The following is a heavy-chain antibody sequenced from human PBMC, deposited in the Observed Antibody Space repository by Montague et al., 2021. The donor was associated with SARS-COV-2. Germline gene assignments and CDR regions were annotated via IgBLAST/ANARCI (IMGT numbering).Heavy chain of an antibody. D-gene: IGHD3-3*01. CDR3: ARQKRRITIFGVVIPPVLPWFDP. CDR1: GGSISCSSYY. Sequence: SETLSLTCTVSGGSISCSSYYWGWIRQPPGKGLEWIGSIYYSGSTYYNPSLKSRVTISVDTSKNQFSLKLSSVTAADTAVYYCARQKRRITIFGVVIPPVLPWFDPWGQGTLVTVSS. CDR2: IYYSGST. J-gene: IGHJ5*02. V-gene: IGHV4-39*01.